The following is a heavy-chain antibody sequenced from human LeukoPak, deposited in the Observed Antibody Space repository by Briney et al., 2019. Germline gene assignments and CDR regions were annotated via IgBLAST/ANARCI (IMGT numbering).Heavy chain of an antibody. V-gene: IGHV1-8*01. CDR1: GYTFTSYD. Sequence: ASVKVSCKASGYTFTSYDINWVRQATGQGLEWMGWMNPNSGNTGYAQKFQGRVTMTRNTSISTAYMELSSLRSEDTAVYYCARVVNRITIFGVVIKPQYYYYYMDVWGKGTTVTFSS. CDR2: MNPNSGNT. J-gene: IGHJ6*03. D-gene: IGHD3-3*01. CDR3: ARVVNRITIFGVVIKPQYYYYYMDV.